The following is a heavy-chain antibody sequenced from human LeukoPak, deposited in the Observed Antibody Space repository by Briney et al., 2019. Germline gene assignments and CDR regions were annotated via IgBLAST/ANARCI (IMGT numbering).Heavy chain of an antibody. CDR1: GGSISSYY. CDR3: ARVGCGGGSCYNDY. J-gene: IGHJ4*02. D-gene: IGHD2-15*01. V-gene: IGHV4-59*01. Sequence: SETLSLTCTVSGGSISSYYWSWIRQPPGKGLEWIGYIYYSGSANYNPSLKSRVTISVDTSKNQFSLKLSSVTAADTAVYYCARVGCGGGSCYNDYWGQGTLVTVSS. CDR2: IYYSGSA.